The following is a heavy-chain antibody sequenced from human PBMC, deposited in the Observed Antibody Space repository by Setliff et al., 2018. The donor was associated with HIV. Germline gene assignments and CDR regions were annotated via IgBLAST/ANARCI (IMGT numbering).Heavy chain of an antibody. CDR2: VYTSGST. Sequence: PSETLRLSCAASGFTFSSYAMSWIRQPPGKGLEWIGYVYTSGSTNYNPSLKSRVTISVDASKNQFSLKLRSVTAADTAVYYCEVAGQWGQGTLVTVSS. V-gene: IGHV4-4*09. CDR1: GFTFSSYA. CDR3: EVAGQ. J-gene: IGHJ4*02. D-gene: IGHD6-19*01.